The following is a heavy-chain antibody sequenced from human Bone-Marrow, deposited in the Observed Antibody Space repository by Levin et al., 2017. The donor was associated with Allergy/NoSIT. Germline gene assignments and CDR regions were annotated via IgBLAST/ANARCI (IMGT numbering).Heavy chain of an antibody. CDR2: ISGSGGST. D-gene: IGHD3-22*01. CDR3: AKVARGSGYSDY. CDR1: GFTFSSYA. Sequence: LSLTCAASGFTFSSYAMSWVRQAPGKGLEWVSAISGSGGSTYYADSVKGRFTISRDNSKNTLYLQMNSLRAEDTAVYYCAKVARGSGYSDYWGQGTLVTVSS. V-gene: IGHV3-23*01. J-gene: IGHJ4*02.